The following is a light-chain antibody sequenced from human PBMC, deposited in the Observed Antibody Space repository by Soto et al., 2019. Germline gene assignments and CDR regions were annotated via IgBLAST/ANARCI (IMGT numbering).Light chain of an antibody. V-gene: IGKV3-15*01. Sequence: EVVMTQSPDTLSVSPGERATLSCRASQSVSSSLAWYQQKSGQAPRLLIYGASTRATGVPARFSGSGSGTEFTLTISSLQSEDVAVYYCQHFHNWPPWTFGQGTRVEIK. J-gene: IGKJ1*01. CDR2: GAS. CDR1: QSVSSS. CDR3: QHFHNWPPWT.